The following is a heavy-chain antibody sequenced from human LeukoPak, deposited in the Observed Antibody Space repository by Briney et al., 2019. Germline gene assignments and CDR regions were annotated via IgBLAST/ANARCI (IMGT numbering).Heavy chain of an antibody. CDR1: GITLSNYW. J-gene: IGHJ4*02. D-gene: IGHD6-19*01. V-gene: IGHV3-7*01. CDR3: TRDRWLDY. CDR2: IKVDGSET. Sequence: GGSLRLSCAVSGITLSNYWMTWVRQGPGKGLEWVANIKVDGSETHYLDSVKGRFTIYRDNAKNSLYLQMSSPRAEDKAVYYCTRDRWLDYWGQGTLVTVSS.